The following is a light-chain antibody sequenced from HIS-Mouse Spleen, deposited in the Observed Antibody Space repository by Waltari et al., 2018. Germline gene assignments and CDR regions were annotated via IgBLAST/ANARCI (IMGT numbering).Light chain of an antibody. CDR3: AAWDDSLSGPWV. Sequence: QSVLTQPPSASGTPGQRVTISCSGSSSNIGSNYVNWYQQPPGTAPKLLIYRNNQRPSGVPDRFSGSKSGTSASLAISGLRSEDEADYYCAAWDDSLSGPWVFGGGTKLTVL. CDR1: SSNIGSNY. CDR2: RNN. V-gene: IGLV1-47*01. J-gene: IGLJ3*02.